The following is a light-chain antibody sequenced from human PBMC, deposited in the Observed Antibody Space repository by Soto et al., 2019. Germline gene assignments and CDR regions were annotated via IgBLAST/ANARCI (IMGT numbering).Light chain of an antibody. CDR3: QQYGISPRT. Sequence: DIVLTQSPGTLSLSPGGRASLSCRASQSVSSSFFAWYQQKPGQAPRLLIYGASTRAIGIPDRFSGSGSGTDFTLTISRLEPEDFAVYYCQQYGISPRTFGQGTKVDIK. V-gene: IGKV3-20*01. CDR2: GAS. CDR1: QSVSSSF. J-gene: IGKJ1*01.